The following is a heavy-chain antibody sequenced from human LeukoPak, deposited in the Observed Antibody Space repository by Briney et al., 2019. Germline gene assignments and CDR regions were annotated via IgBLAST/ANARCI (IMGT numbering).Heavy chain of an antibody. CDR2: IYYSGST. V-gene: IGHV4-31*03. Sequence: PSETLSLTCTVSGGSISSGGYYWSWIRQHPGTGLEWIGYIYYSGSTYYNPSLKSRVTISVDTSKNQFSLKLSSVTAADTAVYYCARVVGATPDNYFDYWGQGTLVIVSS. CDR1: GGSISSGGYY. J-gene: IGHJ4*02. CDR3: ARVVGATPDNYFDY. D-gene: IGHD1-26*01.